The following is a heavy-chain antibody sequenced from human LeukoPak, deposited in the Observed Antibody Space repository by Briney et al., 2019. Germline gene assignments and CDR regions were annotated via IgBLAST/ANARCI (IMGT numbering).Heavy chain of an antibody. CDR1: GFTFSDHY. CDR2: TRNKANSYTT. CDR3: ARARYGSGSYYNGYYYYGMDV. J-gene: IGHJ6*04. Sequence: GGSLRLSCAASGFTFSDHYMDWVRQAPGKVLEWVGRTRNKANSYTTEYAASVKGRFTISRDDSKNSLYLQMNSLKTEDTAVYYCARARYGSGSYYNGYYYYGMDVWGKGTTVTVSS. V-gene: IGHV3-72*01. D-gene: IGHD3-10*01.